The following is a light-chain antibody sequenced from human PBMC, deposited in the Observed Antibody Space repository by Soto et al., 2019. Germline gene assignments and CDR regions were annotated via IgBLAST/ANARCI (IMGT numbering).Light chain of an antibody. V-gene: IGKV3-20*01. CDR3: QQYGSSPWT. CDR1: QSVSSSY. Sequence: EIVLTQSPGTLSLSPGERATLSCRASQSVSSSYLAWYQQKPGQAPRLLIYGASSRATVIPDRFSGSGSGTDFTLTISRLEPEDFAVYYSQQYGSSPWTFGQGTKVEIK. CDR2: GAS. J-gene: IGKJ1*01.